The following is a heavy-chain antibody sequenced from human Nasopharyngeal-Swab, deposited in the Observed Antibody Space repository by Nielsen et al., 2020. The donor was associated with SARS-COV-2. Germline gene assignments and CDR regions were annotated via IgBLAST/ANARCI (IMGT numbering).Heavy chain of an antibody. CDR3: ARGGLLELGFYWYFDL. D-gene: IGHD2-21*02. V-gene: IGHV3-30-3*01. CDR1: GFTFSSYA. Sequence: GESLKISCAASGFTFSSYAMHWVRQAPGKGLEWVAVISYDGSNKYYADSVKGRFTISRGNSKNTLYLQMNSLRAEDTAVYYCARGGLLELGFYWYFDLWGRGTLVTVSS. CDR2: ISYDGSNK. J-gene: IGHJ2*01.